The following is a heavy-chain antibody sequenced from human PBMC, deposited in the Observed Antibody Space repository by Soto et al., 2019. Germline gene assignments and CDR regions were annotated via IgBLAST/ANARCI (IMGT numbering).Heavy chain of an antibody. V-gene: IGHV5-51*01. Sequence: PGGSLKISCQGSGYNFAGYWLAWVRQMPGKGLELMGIIYPSDSDTRYRPSFQGQVTISADKSISSAYLQWSSLRASDTAMYYCARGGVSTRRFDYWGQGTPVTVSS. CDR2: IYPSDSDT. CDR3: ARGGVSTRRFDY. CDR1: GYNFAGYW. J-gene: IGHJ4*02. D-gene: IGHD3-3*01.